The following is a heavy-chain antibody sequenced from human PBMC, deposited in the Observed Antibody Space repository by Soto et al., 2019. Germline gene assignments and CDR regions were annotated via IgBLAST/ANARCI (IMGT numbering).Heavy chain of an antibody. CDR1: GFTVSCYA. J-gene: IGHJ4*02. Sequence: GSLRLSGSAPGFTVSCYAMHWVRQAPGKGLEYVSAVGSNGVSAFYADSVKGRFTILRENSKNSVYLKMSSLRAEDTAVYYCVKGRPLRLLDYWGQGTLVTVSS. D-gene: IGHD2-15*01. V-gene: IGHV3-64D*06. CDR2: VGSNGVSA. CDR3: VKGRPLRLLDY.